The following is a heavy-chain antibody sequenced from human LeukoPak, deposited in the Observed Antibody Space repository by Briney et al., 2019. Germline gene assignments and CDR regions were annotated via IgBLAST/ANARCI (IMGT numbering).Heavy chain of an antibody. CDR3: ARIGGGYYDILTGYS. CDR2: ISSSGSTI. D-gene: IGHD3-9*01. J-gene: IGHJ5*02. Sequence: GGSLRLSCAASGFTFSSYEMNWVRQAPGKGLEWVSYISSSGSTIHYADSVKGRFTISRDNAKNSLYLQMNSLRAEDTAVYYCARIGGGYYDILTGYSWGQGILVTVSS. V-gene: IGHV3-48*03. CDR1: GFTFSSYE.